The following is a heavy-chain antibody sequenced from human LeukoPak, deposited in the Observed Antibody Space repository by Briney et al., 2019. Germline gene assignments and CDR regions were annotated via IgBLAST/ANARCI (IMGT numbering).Heavy chain of an antibody. CDR1: GGSISSYY. CDR3: ARGSTAPFDY. D-gene: IGHD4-17*01. Sequence: SETLSLTCTVSGGSISSYYWSWIRQPPGKGLEWIGYIYYSGSTNYNPSLKSRVTISVDTSKNQFSLKLSSVPAADAAVYYCARGSTAPFDYGGQGTLVTVSS. CDR2: IYYSGST. V-gene: IGHV4-59*01. J-gene: IGHJ4*02.